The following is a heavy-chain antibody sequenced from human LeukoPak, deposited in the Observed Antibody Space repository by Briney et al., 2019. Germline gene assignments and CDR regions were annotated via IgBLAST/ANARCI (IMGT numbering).Heavy chain of an antibody. J-gene: IGHJ4*02. Sequence: GGSLRLSCAASGFAFGSSWMNWVRQAPGKGLEWVVKINPDGSEQDYVESVKGRFTISRDNAKNSVSLVMDTVSAGDTVVYFCARGQRSDSGYSPFDSWGQGTLVTVSS. V-gene: IGHV3-7*04. CDR1: GFAFGSSW. CDR2: INPDGSEQ. CDR3: ARGQRSDSGYSPFDS. D-gene: IGHD3-22*01.